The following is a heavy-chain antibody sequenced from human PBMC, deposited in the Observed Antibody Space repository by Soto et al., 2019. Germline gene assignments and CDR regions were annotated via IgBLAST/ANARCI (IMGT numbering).Heavy chain of an antibody. D-gene: IGHD3-9*01. CDR2: IWYDGSNK. CDR1: GFTFSSYV. V-gene: IGHV3-33*01. J-gene: IGHJ4*02. CDR3: ARGHDILTGYPSYYFDY. Sequence: PGGSLRLSCAASGFTFSSYVMHWVRQAPGKGLEWVAVIWYDGSNKYYADSVKGRFTISRDNSKNTLYLQMSSLRAEDTAVYYCARGHDILTGYPSYYFDYWGQGTLVTVSS.